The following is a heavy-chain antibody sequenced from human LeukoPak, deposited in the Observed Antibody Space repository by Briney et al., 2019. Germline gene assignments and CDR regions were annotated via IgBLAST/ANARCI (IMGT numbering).Heavy chain of an antibody. CDR3: ARGRRGVATIKDFDY. D-gene: IGHD5-12*01. CDR1: GGSFSGYY. Sequence: SETLSLTCAVYGGSFSGYYWSWIRQPPGKGLEWIGEINHSGSTNYNPSLKSRVTISVDTSKNQFFLKLSSVTAADTAVYYCARGRRGVATIKDFDYWGQGTLVTVSS. J-gene: IGHJ4*02. CDR2: INHSGST. V-gene: IGHV4-34*01.